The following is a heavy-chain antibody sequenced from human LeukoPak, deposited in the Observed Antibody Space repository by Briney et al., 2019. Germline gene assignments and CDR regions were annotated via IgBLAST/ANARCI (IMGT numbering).Heavy chain of an antibody. CDR3: ARDKGNDY. CDR1: GFSFSTYG. V-gene: IGHV3-33*01. Sequence: PGGSLRLSCVVSGFSFSTYGMHWVRQVPGEGLEWVAVIWNYGSNKYYADSVKGRFTISRDNSKNTLYLQMNSLRAEDTAVYYCARDKGNDYWGQGTLVTVSS. CDR2: IWNYGSNK. J-gene: IGHJ4*02.